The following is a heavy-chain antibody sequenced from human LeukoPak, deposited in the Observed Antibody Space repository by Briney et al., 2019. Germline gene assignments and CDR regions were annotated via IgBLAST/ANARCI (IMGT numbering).Heavy chain of an antibody. CDR2: ISYDGSNK. CDR1: GFTFSSYA. V-gene: IGHV3-30-3*01. J-gene: IGHJ4*02. D-gene: IGHD3-22*01. CDR3: AREITMIVVVGFDY. Sequence: GGSLRLSCAASGFTFSSYAMHWVCQAPGKGLEWVAVISYDGSNKYYADSVKGRFTISRDNSKNTLYLQMNSLRAEDTAVYYCAREITMIVVVGFDYWGQGTLVTVSS.